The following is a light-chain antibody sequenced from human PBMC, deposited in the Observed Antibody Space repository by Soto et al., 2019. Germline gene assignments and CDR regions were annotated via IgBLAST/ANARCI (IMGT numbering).Light chain of an antibody. V-gene: IGKV1-33*01. J-gene: IGKJ4*01. CDR2: DAS. Sequence: DIPMTQSPSSLSASVGDRVTITCQASQDISNYLNWYQQKPGKAPKLLIYDASNLETGVPSRFSGSGSGTEFTFTISSQQPEDIATYYCQRYDNLFGGGTKVEIK. CDR1: QDISNY. CDR3: QRYDNL.